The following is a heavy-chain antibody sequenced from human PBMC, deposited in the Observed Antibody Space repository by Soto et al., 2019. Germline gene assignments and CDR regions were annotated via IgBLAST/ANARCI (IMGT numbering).Heavy chain of an antibody. CDR3: ARVGRGYSYGLFNFDY. D-gene: IGHD5-18*01. CDR1: GGSFSSGSYY. J-gene: IGHJ4*02. V-gene: IGHV4-61*01. CDR2: IYYSGST. Sequence: PSETLSLTCAVSGGSFSSGSYYWSWLRQPPGQGLEWIGYIYYSGSTNYNPSLKSRVTISVDTSKNQFSLKLSSVTAADTAVYYCARVGRGYSYGLFNFDYWGQGTLVTVSS.